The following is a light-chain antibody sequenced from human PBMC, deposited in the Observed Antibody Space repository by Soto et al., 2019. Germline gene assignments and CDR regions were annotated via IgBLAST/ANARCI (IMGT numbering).Light chain of an antibody. CDR1: QSVKSN. Sequence: EIVMTQSPATLSVSPGERATLSCRASQSVKSNLAWYQQKPGQAPRLLIYGASTRATGIPARFSGSGSGTEFTLTISSLQSEDFAVYYCQHYHHWLRTLGQGTKVDTK. J-gene: IGKJ1*01. CDR2: GAS. V-gene: IGKV3-15*01. CDR3: QHYHHWLRT.